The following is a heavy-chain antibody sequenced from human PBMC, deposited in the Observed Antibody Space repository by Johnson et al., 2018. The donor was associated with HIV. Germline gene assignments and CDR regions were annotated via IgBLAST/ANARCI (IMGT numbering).Heavy chain of an antibody. V-gene: IGHV3-30*18. D-gene: IGHD6-19*01. J-gene: IGHJ3*02. Sequence: QVQLVESGGGVVQPGRSLRLSCAASGFTFSNYGMHWVRQAPGRGLEWVADISSDGTNKHYADSVKGRFTISRDNSKNTLYLQMNSLRVEDTAMYYCAQEKSSGWSFHAFDIWGQGTVVTVSS. CDR2: ISSDGTNK. CDR3: AQEKSSGWSFHAFDI. CDR1: GFTFSNYG.